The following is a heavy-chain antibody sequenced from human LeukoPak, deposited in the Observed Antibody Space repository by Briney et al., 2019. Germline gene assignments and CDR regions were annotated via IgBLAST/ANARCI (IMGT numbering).Heavy chain of an antibody. CDR1: GGSVSSGSYY. Sequence: SETLSLTCSVSGGSVSSGSYYWNWIRQPPGKGLEWIGYISYSGSTNYNPSLKSRVTISVDTSKNQFSLNLSSVTAADTAVYYCARGPYIWGQGTEVTVSS. V-gene: IGHV4-61*01. CDR2: ISYSGST. CDR3: ARGPYI. J-gene: IGHJ3*02.